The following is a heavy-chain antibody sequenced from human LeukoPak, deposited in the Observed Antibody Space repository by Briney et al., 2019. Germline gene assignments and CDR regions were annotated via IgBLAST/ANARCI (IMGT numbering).Heavy chain of an antibody. CDR2: INPNRGGT. J-gene: IGHJ5*02. Sequence: GASVKVSCKASGYTFTGYYMHWVRQAPGQGLEWMGWINPNRGGTNYAQKLQGWVTMTRDTSISTAYMELSRLRSDDTAVYYCARGDSSSWGWFDPWGQGTLVTVSS. D-gene: IGHD6-13*01. V-gene: IGHV1-2*04. CDR1: GYTFTGYY. CDR3: ARGDSSSWGWFDP.